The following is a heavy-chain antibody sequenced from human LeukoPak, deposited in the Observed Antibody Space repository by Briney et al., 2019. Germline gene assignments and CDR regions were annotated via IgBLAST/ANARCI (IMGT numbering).Heavy chain of an antibody. Sequence: GGSRRLSCAASGFTFSSYEMNWVRQAPGKGLEWVSYISSSGSTIYYADSVKGRFTISRDDAKNSLSLQMNSLRAEDTAVYYCARDLDIVVVPASWFYPWGQGTLVTVSS. CDR1: GFTFSSYE. V-gene: IGHV3-48*03. D-gene: IGHD2-2*03. CDR2: ISSSGSTI. CDR3: ARDLDIVVVPASWFYP. J-gene: IGHJ5*02.